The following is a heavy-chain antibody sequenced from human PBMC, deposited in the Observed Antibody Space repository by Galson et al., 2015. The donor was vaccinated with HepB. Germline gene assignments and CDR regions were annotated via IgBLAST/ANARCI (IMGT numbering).Heavy chain of an antibody. CDR2: IIPILNLV. D-gene: IGHD5-12*01. CDR3: ARDPRLRNDWYLDL. Sequence: SVKVSCKASGGTYNSYAISWVRQAPGQGLEWMGGIIPILNLVDYAQSFQGRVTITADTSTRTAYMELSSLKSEDTAVYYCARDPRLRNDWYLDLWGRGTLVTVSS. CDR1: GGTYNSYA. J-gene: IGHJ2*01. V-gene: IGHV1-69*10.